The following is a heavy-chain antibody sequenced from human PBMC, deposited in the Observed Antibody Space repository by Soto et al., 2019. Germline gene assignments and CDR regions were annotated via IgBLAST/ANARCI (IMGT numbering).Heavy chain of an antibody. V-gene: IGHV1-2*04. CDR2: INPNSGGT. Sequence: ASVKVSCKASGYTFTGDYMHWVRQAPGQGLEWMGWINPNSGGTNYAQKFQGWVTMTRDTSISTAYMELSRLRSDATAVYYCARELTVESYYYGMDVWGQGTTVTVSS. D-gene: IGHD3-3*01. J-gene: IGHJ6*02. CDR1: GYTFTGDY. CDR3: ARELTVESYYYGMDV.